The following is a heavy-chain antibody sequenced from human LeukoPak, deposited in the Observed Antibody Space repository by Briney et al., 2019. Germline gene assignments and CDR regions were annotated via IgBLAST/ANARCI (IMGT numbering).Heavy chain of an antibody. Sequence: SETLSLTCTVSGGSISSGGYYWSWISQHPGKGLEWIGYIYYSGSTYYNPSLKSRVTISVDTSKNQFSLKLSSVTAADTAVYYCARAGPWELPFDYWGQGTLVTVSS. CDR2: IYYSGST. J-gene: IGHJ4*02. CDR3: ARAGPWELPFDY. CDR1: GGSISSGGYY. V-gene: IGHV4-31*03. D-gene: IGHD1-26*01.